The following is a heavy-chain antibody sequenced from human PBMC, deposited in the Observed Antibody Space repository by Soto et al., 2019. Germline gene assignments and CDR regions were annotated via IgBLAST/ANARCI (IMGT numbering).Heavy chain of an antibody. Sequence: GGSLRLSCAASGFTFSSYAMSWVRQAPGKGLEWVSAISGSGGSTYYADSVKGRFTISRDNSKNTLYLQMNSLRAEDTAVYYCAKDWRGIVVVVAAKVAFDIWGQGTIVTVSS. CDR3: AKDWRGIVVVVAAKVAFDI. J-gene: IGHJ3*02. CDR1: GFTFSSYA. V-gene: IGHV3-23*01. CDR2: ISGSGGST. D-gene: IGHD2-15*01.